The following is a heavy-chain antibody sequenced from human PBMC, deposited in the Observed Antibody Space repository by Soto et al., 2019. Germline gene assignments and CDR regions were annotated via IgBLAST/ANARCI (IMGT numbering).Heavy chain of an antibody. V-gene: IGHV4-34*01. CDR3: ARARSRHRIALQHGNDY. Sequence: SETLSLTCAVYGGSFSGYYWSWIRQPPGKGLEWIGEINHSGSTNYNPSLKSRVTISVDTSKNQFSLKLSSVTAADTAVYYCARARSRHRIALQHGNDYWGQGTLVTVSS. D-gene: IGHD2-2*01. CDR1: GGSFSGYY. CDR2: INHSGST. J-gene: IGHJ4*02.